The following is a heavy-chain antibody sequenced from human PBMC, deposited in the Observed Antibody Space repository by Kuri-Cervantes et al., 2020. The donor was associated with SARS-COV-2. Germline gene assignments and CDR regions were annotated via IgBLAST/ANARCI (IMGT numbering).Heavy chain of an antibody. J-gene: IGHJ6*03. V-gene: IGHV3-21*01. CDR2: ISSSSSYI. CDR1: GFTFSSYS. D-gene: IGHD6-13*01. CDR3: ARDSNIAAPQLGYYYYYMDV. Sequence: LSLTCAASGFTFSSYSMNWVRQAPGKGLEWVSSISSSSSYIYYADSVKGRFTISRDNSKNTLYLQMNSLRAEDTAVYYCARDSNIAAPQLGYYYYYMDVWGKGTTVTVSS.